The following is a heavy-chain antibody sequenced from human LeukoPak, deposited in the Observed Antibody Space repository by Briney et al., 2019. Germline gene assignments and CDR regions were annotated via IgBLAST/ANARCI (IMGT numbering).Heavy chain of an antibody. CDR3: AKDLDSSGYSPDY. J-gene: IGHJ4*02. D-gene: IGHD3-22*01. CDR1: GFTFSSYG. V-gene: IGHV3-30*02. CDR2: IWYDGSNK. Sequence: PGGSLRLSCAASGFTFSSYGMHWVRQAPGKGLEWVAVIWYDGSNKYYADSVKGRFTISRDNSKNTLYLQMNSLRAEDTAVYYCAKDLDSSGYSPDYWGQGTLVTVSS.